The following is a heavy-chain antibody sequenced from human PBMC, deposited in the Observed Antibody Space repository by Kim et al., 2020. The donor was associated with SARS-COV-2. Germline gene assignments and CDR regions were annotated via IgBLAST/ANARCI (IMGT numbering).Heavy chain of an antibody. D-gene: IGHD3-3*01. Sequence: GGSLRLSCAASGFTFSNAWMSWVRQAPGKGLEWVGRIKSKTDGGTTDYAAHVKGRFTISRDDSKNTLYLQMNSLKTEDTAVYYCTTGLYYDFWSGYYSYYYYSGMDVWGQGTTVTVSS. V-gene: IGHV3-15*01. CDR1: GFTFSNAW. CDR3: TTGLYYDFWSGYYSYYYYSGMDV. CDR2: IKSKTDGGTT. J-gene: IGHJ6*02.